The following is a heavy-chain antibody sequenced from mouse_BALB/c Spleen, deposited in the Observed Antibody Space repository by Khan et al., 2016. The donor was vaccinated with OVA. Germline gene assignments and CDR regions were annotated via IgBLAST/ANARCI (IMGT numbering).Heavy chain of an antibody. CDR1: GYSFTGYY. J-gene: IGHJ1*01. V-gene: IGHV1-18*01. D-gene: IGHD1-1*01. Sequence: VQLQQSGPDLVKPGASVKISCKASGYSFTGYYIHWVKQSHGKSLEWIGRVNPNNGGTNSNQKFKGKAILTVDKSSNTAYMELRSLTSEDSAVDSCAIYHGYFDVWGAGTTVTVSS. CDR2: VNPNNGGT. CDR3: AIYHGYFDV.